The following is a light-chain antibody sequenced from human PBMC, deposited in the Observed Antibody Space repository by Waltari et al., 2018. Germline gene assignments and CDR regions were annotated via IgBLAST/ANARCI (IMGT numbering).Light chain of an antibody. CDR3: ASWDDSLNGHWV. CDR1: ASNIGGNL. CDR2: RSG. Sequence: QPVLTQPPSVSGTPGQRVTISCSGSASNIGGNLVNWYQQFPGKDPKLLIYRSGLRPSGVPDRFSGSKSGTSASLAISGLQSEDEADYFCASWDDSLNGHWVFGGGTKVTVL. J-gene: IGLJ3*02. V-gene: IGLV1-44*01.